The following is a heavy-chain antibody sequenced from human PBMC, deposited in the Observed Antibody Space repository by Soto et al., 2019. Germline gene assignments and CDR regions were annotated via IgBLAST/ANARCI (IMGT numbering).Heavy chain of an antibody. V-gene: IGHV3-30-3*01. D-gene: IGHD6-19*01. J-gene: IGHJ4*02. CDR1: GFTFSSYA. Sequence: QVQLVESGGGVVQPGRSLRLSCAASGFTFSSYAMHWVRQAPGKGLEWVAVISYDESNKYYADSVKGRFTISRDNSKNTLYLQMNSLRAEDTAVYYCASPNSSGRPFDYWGQGTLVTVSS. CDR3: ASPNSSGRPFDY. CDR2: ISYDESNK.